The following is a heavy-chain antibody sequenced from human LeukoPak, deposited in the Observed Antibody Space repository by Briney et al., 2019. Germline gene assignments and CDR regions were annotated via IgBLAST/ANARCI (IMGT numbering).Heavy chain of an antibody. Sequence: SETLSLTCAVYGGSFSGYYWSWIRQPPGKGLEWIGEINHSGSTNYNPSLKSRVTISVGTSKNQFSLKLSSVTAADTAVYYCARAPSWYPYNWFDPWGQGTLVTVSS. CDR3: ARAPSWYPYNWFDP. CDR2: INHSGST. V-gene: IGHV4-34*01. J-gene: IGHJ5*02. CDR1: GGSFSGYY. D-gene: IGHD6-13*01.